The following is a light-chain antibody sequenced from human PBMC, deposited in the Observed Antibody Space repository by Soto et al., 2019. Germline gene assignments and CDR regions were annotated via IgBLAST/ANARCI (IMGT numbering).Light chain of an antibody. J-gene: IGKJ4*01. CDR1: QSVSSSY. CDR3: QQFSSYPLT. CDR2: GAS. V-gene: IGKV3-20*01. Sequence: EIVLTQSPGTLSLSPGERATLSCRASQSVSSSYLAWYQLKPGQAPRLLIYGASSRATGIPDGFSGGGSGTDFTLTISRLEPEDFAVYYCQQFSSYPLTFGGGTKVDIK.